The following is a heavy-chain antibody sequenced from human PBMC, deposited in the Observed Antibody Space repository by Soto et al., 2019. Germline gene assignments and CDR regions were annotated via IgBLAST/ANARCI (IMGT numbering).Heavy chain of an antibody. CDR3: VRGYSRPSGWFEP. CDR2: IYYSGST. V-gene: IGHV4-59*01. J-gene: IGHJ5*02. D-gene: IGHD6-6*01. CDR1: GGSIGSYY. Sequence: PSETLSLTCTVSGGSIGSYYWSWIRQPPGKGLEWIGHIYYSGSTNYNPSPKSRVTISVDTSKNYCSQTLSSVIAEDTAAYYCVRGYSRPSGWFEPWGQGTLVTVSS.